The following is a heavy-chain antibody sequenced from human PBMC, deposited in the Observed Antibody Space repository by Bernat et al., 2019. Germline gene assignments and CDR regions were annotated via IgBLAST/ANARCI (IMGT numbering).Heavy chain of an antibody. CDR2: IKSKTDGGTT. D-gene: IGHD6-13*01. CDR3: TTGYSSTPGRKNYFDY. J-gene: IGHJ4*02. CDR1: GSTFTNAW. V-gene: IGHV3-15*01. Sequence: VESGGGLVKPGGSLRLSCAASGSTFTNAWMSWVRQAPGKGLEWVGRIKSKTDGGTTDYAAPVKGRFTISRDDSKDTLYLQMNSLKTEDTAVYYCTTGYSSTPGRKNYFDYWGQGTLVTVSS.